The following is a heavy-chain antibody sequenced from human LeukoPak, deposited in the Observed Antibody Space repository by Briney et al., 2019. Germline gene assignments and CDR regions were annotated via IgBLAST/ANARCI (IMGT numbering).Heavy chain of an antibody. CDR3: ARLVVAVTPYYYYGMDV. J-gene: IGHJ6*02. CDR2: IYYSGST. CDR1: GGSISSSSYY. V-gene: IGHV4-39*01. Sequence: PSETLSLTCTVSGGSISSSSYYWGWIRQPPGKGLEWIGSIYYSGSTYYNPSLKSRVTISVDTSKNQFSLELSSVTAADTAVYYCARLVVAVTPYYYYGMDVWGQGTTVTVSS. D-gene: IGHD2-15*01.